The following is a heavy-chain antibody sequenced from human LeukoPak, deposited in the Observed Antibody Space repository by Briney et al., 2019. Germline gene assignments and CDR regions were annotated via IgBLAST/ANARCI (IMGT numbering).Heavy chain of an antibody. Sequence: SGESLKISCKGSGSSFTSYWIGWVGQMPGKGLEWLGIISPGDSDTRYSPSFQGQVTLSADKSISTAYLQWSSLKASDTAMYSCARQATGNFDYWGQGTLVTVSS. J-gene: IGHJ4*02. CDR1: GSSFTSYW. CDR3: ARQATGNFDY. CDR2: ISPGDSDT. D-gene: IGHD1-26*01. V-gene: IGHV5-51*01.